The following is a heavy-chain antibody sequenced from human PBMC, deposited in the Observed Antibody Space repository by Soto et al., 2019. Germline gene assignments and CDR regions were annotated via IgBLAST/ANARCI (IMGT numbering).Heavy chain of an antibody. CDR2: ISSSGSTI. CDR1: GFTFSDYY. V-gene: IGHV3-11*01. J-gene: IGHJ4*02. D-gene: IGHD1-7*01. Sequence: GGSLRLSCAASGFTFSDYYMSWIRQAPGKGLEWVSYISSSGSTIYYADSVKGRFTISRDNAKNSLYLQMNSLRAEDTVVYYCAARPPSEWNYVYYWGQGTLVTVSS. CDR3: AARPPSEWNYVYY.